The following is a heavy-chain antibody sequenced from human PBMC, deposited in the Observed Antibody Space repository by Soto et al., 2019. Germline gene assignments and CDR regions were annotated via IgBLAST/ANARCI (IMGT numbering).Heavy chain of an antibody. V-gene: IGHV6-1*01. CDR2: TYYRSKWYN. Sequence: SQTLSLTCAISGDSVSSNSAAWNWIRQSPSRGLEWLGRTYYRSKWYNDYAVSVKSRITINPDTSKNQFSLQLNSVTPEDTAVYYFVRGLSSGRNNWFDPWGQGTLVTVSA. CDR1: GDSVSSNSAA. J-gene: IGHJ5*02. D-gene: IGHD6-19*01. CDR3: VRGLSSGRNNWFDP.